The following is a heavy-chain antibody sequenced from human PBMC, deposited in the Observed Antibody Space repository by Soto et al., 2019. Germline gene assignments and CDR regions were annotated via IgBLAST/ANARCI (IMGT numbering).Heavy chain of an antibody. V-gene: IGHV4-59*01. CDR2: IYYSGST. CDR3: ARDKYSGSYHVGYDAFDI. J-gene: IGHJ3*02. CDR1: GGSISSYY. D-gene: IGHD1-26*01. Sequence: KASETLSLTCTVSGGSISSYYWSWIRQPPGKGLEWIGYIYYSGSTNYNPSLKSRVTISVDTSKNQFSLKLSSVTAADTAVYYCARDKYSGSYHVGYDAFDIWGRGTMVTVSS.